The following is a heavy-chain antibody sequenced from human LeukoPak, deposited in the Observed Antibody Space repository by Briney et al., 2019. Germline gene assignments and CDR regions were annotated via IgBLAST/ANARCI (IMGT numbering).Heavy chain of an antibody. CDR2: IYHSGST. Sequence: SETLSLTCTVSGYSISSGYYWGWIRQPPGKGLEWIGSIYHSGSTYYNPSLKSRVTISVDTSKNQFSLKLSSVTAADTAVYYCARDRKYYDFWNDQMNDAFDIWGQGTMVTVSS. J-gene: IGHJ3*02. CDR1: GYSISSGYY. D-gene: IGHD3-3*01. V-gene: IGHV4-38-2*02. CDR3: ARDRKYYDFWNDQMNDAFDI.